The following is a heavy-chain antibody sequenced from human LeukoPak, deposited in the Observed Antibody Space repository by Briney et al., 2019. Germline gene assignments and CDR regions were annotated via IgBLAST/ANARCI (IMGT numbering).Heavy chain of an antibody. CDR3: ARPFIAAAGYQGDAFDI. Sequence: PSQTLSLTCAISGDSVSSNSAAWNWIRQSPSRGLEWLGRTYYRSKWYNDYAVSVKSRITINPDTSKNQFSLQLNSVTPEDTAVYYCARPFIAAAGYQGDAFDIWGQGTMVTVSS. J-gene: IGHJ3*02. V-gene: IGHV6-1*01. CDR1: GDSVSSNSAA. D-gene: IGHD6-13*01. CDR2: TYYRSKWYN.